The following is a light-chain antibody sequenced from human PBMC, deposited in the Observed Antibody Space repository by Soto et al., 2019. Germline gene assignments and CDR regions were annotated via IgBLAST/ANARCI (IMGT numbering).Light chain of an antibody. CDR2: DAS. V-gene: IGKV1-5*01. CDR1: QNINRW. J-gene: IGKJ1*01. Sequence: DIQMPQSPSTLSASVGGRVTITCRASQNINRWLAWYQQKPGEAPKLLISDASNLKNGVPSRFSGSGSETAFTLSISSLQPDDFATYYCLQYNSYPWTFGHGTKVDIK. CDR3: LQYNSYPWT.